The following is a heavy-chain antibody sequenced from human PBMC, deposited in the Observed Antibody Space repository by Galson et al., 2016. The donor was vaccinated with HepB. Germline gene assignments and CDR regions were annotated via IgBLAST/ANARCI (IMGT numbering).Heavy chain of an antibody. D-gene: IGHD2-2*01. CDR2: IFHSGST. J-gene: IGHJ2*01. CDR3: ASHAMGGGKNDL. CDR1: GDSITSGNW. V-gene: IGHV4-4*02. Sequence: SETLSLTCVVSGDSITSGNWWSWVRQPPGKGLEWIAEIFHSGSTNYNPSLKSRVTISVERSTNQFSLQLKSVTAADTAVYYCASHAMGGGKNDLWGRGTLVTVSS.